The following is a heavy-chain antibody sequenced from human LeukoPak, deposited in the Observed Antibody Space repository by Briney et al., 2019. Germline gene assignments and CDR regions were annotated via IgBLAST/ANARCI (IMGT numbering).Heavy chain of an antibody. CDR1: AFTFSSIP. Sequence: GGSLSLSSAASAFTFSSIPWGWVRPGQGKGWGWGSVISGSGGSTNYAASVKGRFTMSRDNSQSTLYLQMNSLRVEDTAVYYCAKASEVGRGYFDYWGQGTLVTVSS. CDR2: ISGSGGST. D-gene: IGHD1-26*01. V-gene: IGHV3-23*01. J-gene: IGHJ4*02. CDR3: AKASEVGRGYFDY.